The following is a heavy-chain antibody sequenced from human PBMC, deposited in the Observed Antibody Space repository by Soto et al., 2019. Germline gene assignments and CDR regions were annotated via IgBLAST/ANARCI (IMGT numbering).Heavy chain of an antibody. Sequence: SETLSLTCTVSGGSISSGGYYWSWIRQHPGKGLEWIGYIYYSGSTYYNPSLKSRVTISVDTSKNQFSLKLSSVTAADTAVYYCARIGSGGYYFDYWGQRTLDTVSS. CDR2: IYYSGST. CDR3: ARIGSGGYYFDY. CDR1: GGSISSGGYY. V-gene: IGHV4-31*03. J-gene: IGHJ4*02. D-gene: IGHD2-15*01.